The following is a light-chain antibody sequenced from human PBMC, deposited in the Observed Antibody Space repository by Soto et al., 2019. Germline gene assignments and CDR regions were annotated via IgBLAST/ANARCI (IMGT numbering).Light chain of an antibody. V-gene: IGLV2-14*01. Sequence: QSALTRPASVPGSPGQSITISCTGSGSDIGAYNYVSWYQQHPRQAPKLLIHGVTRRPSGVSSRFSASKSAYTASLTISGLQAEDEANYYCSSFTTSYFDVFGPGTKVTVL. J-gene: IGLJ1*01. CDR2: GVT. CDR1: GSDIGAYNY. CDR3: SSFTTSYFDV.